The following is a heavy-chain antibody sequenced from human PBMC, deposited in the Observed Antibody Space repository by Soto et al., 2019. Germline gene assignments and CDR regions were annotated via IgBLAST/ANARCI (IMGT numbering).Heavy chain of an antibody. J-gene: IGHJ4*02. V-gene: IGHV1-18*01. CDR3: ARGGTPIDY. Sequence: QVQLVQSGAEVKKPGASVKVSCKASGYTFTNFGITWVRQAPGQGLEWMGWISAYNGNTNYSQNFQGRVTITSDTSTRPAYMERRSLRSDDTAVYYCARGGTPIDYWAQGTLGTVSS. CDR1: GYTFTNFG. D-gene: IGHD3-16*01. CDR2: ISAYNGNT.